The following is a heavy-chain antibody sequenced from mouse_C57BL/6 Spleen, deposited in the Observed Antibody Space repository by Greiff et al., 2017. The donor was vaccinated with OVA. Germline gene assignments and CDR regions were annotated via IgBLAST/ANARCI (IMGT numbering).Heavy chain of an antibody. CDR1: GYTFTSYW. CDR2: IYPSDSEI. CDR3: ARKDYYGSSPYFDY. V-gene: IGHV1-61*01. Sequence: QVQLQQPGAELVRPGSSVKLSCKASGYTFTSYWMDWVKQRPGQGLEWIGNIYPSDSEIHYNQKFKDKATLPVDKSSSTAYMQHISLTSEDSAVYYCARKDYYGSSPYFDYWGQGTTLTVSS. J-gene: IGHJ2*01. D-gene: IGHD1-1*01.